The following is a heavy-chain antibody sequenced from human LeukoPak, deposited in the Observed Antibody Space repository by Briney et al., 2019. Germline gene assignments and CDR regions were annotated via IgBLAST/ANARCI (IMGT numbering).Heavy chain of an antibody. Sequence: GGSLRLSCAASGFTFSSYAMSWVRQAPGMGLEWVSATSAGGTSTNYADSVKGRFTISRDNSKNTLYLQMNSLKTEDTAVYYCTTAEYYYDSSGDYWGQGTLVTVSS. D-gene: IGHD3-22*01. CDR3: TTAEYYYDSSGDY. V-gene: IGHV3-23*01. CDR1: GFTFSSYA. CDR2: TSAGGTST. J-gene: IGHJ4*02.